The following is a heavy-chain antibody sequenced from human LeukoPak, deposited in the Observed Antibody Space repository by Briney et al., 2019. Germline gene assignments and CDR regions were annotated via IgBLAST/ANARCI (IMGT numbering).Heavy chain of an antibody. J-gene: IGHJ4*02. Sequence: GGSLRLSCAASGFTFSTYAMHWVRQAPGKGLDWVADISYDGSSRSYADSVRGRFIISRDNSKSTLYVEMNSLRAEDTAVYYCARLIGWNYDYWGQGTLVTVSS. CDR1: GFTFSTYA. CDR3: ARLIGWNYDY. V-gene: IGHV3-30-3*01. D-gene: IGHD1-1*01. CDR2: ISYDGSSR.